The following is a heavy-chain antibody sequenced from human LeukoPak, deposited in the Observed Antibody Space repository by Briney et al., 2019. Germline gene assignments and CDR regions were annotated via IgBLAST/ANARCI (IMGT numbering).Heavy chain of an antibody. CDR3: ARGSAAGQYNWFDP. Sequence: SVKVSCKASGGTFSSYGISWVRRAPGQGLEWMGRIIPILGIAKYAQNFQGRVTISADKSTNTACMELSSLRSDDTAVYYCARGSAAGQYNWFDPWGQGTLVTVSS. D-gene: IGHD6-13*01. J-gene: IGHJ5*02. CDR1: GGTFSSYG. CDR2: IIPILGIA. V-gene: IGHV1-69*04.